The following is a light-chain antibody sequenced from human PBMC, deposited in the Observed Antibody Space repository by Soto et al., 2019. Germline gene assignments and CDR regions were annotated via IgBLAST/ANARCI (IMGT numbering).Light chain of an antibody. J-gene: IGLJ1*01. Sequence: QSVLTQPASGSGSPGQSITISCTGTSSDVGGYNYVSWYQQHPGKAPKFMIYDVSNRPSGVSNRFSGSKSGNTASLIISGLQAEDEADYYCCSYTTSNTRQIVFGTGTKVTVL. CDR2: DVS. CDR1: SSDVGGYNY. V-gene: IGLV2-14*01. CDR3: CSYTTSNTRQIV.